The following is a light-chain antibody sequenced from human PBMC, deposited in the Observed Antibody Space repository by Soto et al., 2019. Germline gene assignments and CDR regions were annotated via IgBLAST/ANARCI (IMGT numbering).Light chain of an antibody. CDR3: QQYGGSPGT. CDR2: GAS. Sequence: EVVLTQYPGTLSLSPGKRATLSCRASQIISSTYLAWYQQKPGQAPRLLIYGASSRATGIPDRFSGSGSGTDFTLTISRLEPEDFAVYYCQQYGGSPGTFGHGTKVDI. V-gene: IGKV3-20*01. J-gene: IGKJ1*01. CDR1: QIISSTY.